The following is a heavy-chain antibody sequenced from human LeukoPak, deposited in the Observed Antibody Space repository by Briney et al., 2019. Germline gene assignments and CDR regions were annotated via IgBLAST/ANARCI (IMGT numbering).Heavy chain of an antibody. V-gene: IGHV3-7*01. Sequence: GGSLRLSCAASGFTFSSYWMSWVRQAPGKGLEWVANIKQDGSEKYYVDSVKGRFTISRDNDKNSLYLQMNSLRAEDTAVYYCARDDCSSISCYHNWFDPWGQGTLVTVSS. D-gene: IGHD2-2*01. CDR3: ARDDCSSISCYHNWFDP. CDR1: GFTFSSYW. J-gene: IGHJ5*02. CDR2: IKQDGSEK.